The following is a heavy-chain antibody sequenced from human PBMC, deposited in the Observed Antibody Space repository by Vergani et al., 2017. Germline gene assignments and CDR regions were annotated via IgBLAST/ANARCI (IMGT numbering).Heavy chain of an antibody. V-gene: IGHV3-43*01. Sequence: EVQLVESGGVVVQPGGSLRLSCAASGFTFDDYTMHWVRQAPGKGLEWVSLISWDGGSTYYAESVKGRFTISRDNSKNSLYLQMNSLRTEDTALYYCAKSGSYGYYFDYWGQGTLVTVSS. CDR1: GFTFDDYT. CDR2: ISWDGGST. J-gene: IGHJ4*02. D-gene: IGHD1-26*01. CDR3: AKSGSYGYYFDY.